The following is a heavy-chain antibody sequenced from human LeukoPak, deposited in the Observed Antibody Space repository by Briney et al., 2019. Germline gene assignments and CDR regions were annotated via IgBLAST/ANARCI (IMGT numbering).Heavy chain of an antibody. V-gene: IGHV3-43*02. Sequence: GGSLRLSCAASGFTFDDYAMHWVRQVPGKGLEWVSLISGNGGNTYYPDSVKGRFTISRDNSKNSLYLQMNSLRTEDTALYYCAKAISNWNSRHFDYWGQGTLVTDPS. CDR3: AKAISNWNSRHFDY. CDR1: GFTFDDYA. CDR2: ISGNGGNT. J-gene: IGHJ4*02. D-gene: IGHD1-7*01.